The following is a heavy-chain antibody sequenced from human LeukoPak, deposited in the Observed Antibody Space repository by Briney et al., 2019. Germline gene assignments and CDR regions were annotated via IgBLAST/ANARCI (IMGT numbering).Heavy chain of an antibody. D-gene: IGHD6-19*01. V-gene: IGHV3-48*03. Sequence: GGSLRLSCAASGFSFSSYEMNWVRQAPGKGLEWVSNISPSGNTKYYADSVKGRFTISRDNAKNSLYLQMNSLRAEDTGVYYCAKLAVASADSWGQGTLVTVSS. CDR3: AKLAVASADS. J-gene: IGHJ4*02. CDR1: GFSFSSYE. CDR2: ISPSGNTK.